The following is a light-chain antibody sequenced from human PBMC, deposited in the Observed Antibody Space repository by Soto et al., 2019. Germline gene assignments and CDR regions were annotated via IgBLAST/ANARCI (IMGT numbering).Light chain of an antibody. V-gene: IGKV2-30*01. J-gene: IGKJ5*01. CDR3: MKGTHWPIT. Sequence: DVVMTQSPLSLPVTLGQPASISCRSGRTLVYRDGNIYVNWFQQRPGQSPRRLIYQVSNRDSGVPDRFSGSGAGTDFTLKISRVEAEDVGVYYCMKGTHWPITFGQGTRLEIK. CDR1: RTLVYRDGNIY. CDR2: QVS.